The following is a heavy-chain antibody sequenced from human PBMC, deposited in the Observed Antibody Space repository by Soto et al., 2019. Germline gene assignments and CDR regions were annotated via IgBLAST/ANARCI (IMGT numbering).Heavy chain of an antibody. CDR2: IYYSGST. CDR1: GGSISSYY. D-gene: IGHD3-9*01. Sequence: SETLSLTCTFSGGSISSYYWSLIRQPPGKGLEWIGYIYYSGSTNYNPSLKSRVTISVDTSKNQFSLKLSSVTAADTAVYYCARNRMNYDILTGYYYYGMDVWGQGTTVTVSS. CDR3: ARNRMNYDILTGYYYYGMDV. V-gene: IGHV4-59*01. J-gene: IGHJ6*02.